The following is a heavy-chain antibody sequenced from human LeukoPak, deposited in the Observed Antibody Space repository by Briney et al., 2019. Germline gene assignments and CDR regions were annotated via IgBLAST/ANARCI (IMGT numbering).Heavy chain of an antibody. CDR1: GFTFSLYT. J-gene: IGHJ4*02. CDR2: ISYDGSDK. CDR3: AKGNPEYYYGSGDNSEFDY. V-gene: IGHV3-30*04. D-gene: IGHD3-10*01. Sequence: AGGSLRLSCAASGFTFSLYTMHWVRQAPGKGLEWVAVISYDGSDKYCADSVKGRFTISRDNSRNTLFLQMNSLRAEDTAVYYCAKGNPEYYYGSGDNSEFDYWGQGTLVTVSS.